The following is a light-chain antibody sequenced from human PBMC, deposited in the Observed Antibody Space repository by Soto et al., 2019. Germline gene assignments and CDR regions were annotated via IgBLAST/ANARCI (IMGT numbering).Light chain of an antibody. CDR3: QQSFTTPLT. V-gene: IGKV1-39*01. CDR2: VAS. J-gene: IGKJ4*01. CDR1: QSIGRF. Sequence: DIQMTQSPSSLSASVGDRVTITCRASQSIGRFLNWHQQKPGKAPNVLINVASTLRSGVPSRFSGSGSGTDFNLTINSLQPEDFATYFCQQSFTTPLTFGGGGKVDI.